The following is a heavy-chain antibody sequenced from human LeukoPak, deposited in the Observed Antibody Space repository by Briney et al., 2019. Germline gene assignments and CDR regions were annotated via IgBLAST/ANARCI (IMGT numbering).Heavy chain of an antibody. J-gene: IGHJ4*02. V-gene: IGHV4-34*01. Sequence: PGGSLRLSCAASGFTFSSCWRSWVRQPPGKGLEWIGEINHSGSTNYNPSLKSRVTISVDTSKNQFSLKLSSVTAADTAVYYCARVGGLRFLEWSRGAIDYWGQGTLVTVSS. D-gene: IGHD3-3*01. CDR1: GFTFSSCW. CDR2: INHSGST. CDR3: ARVGGLRFLEWSRGAIDY.